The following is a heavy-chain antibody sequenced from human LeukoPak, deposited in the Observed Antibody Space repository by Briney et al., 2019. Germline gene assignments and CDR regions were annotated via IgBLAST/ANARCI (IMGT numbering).Heavy chain of an antibody. CDR3: ARVTGGLSIAALLKDAFDI. J-gene: IGHJ3*02. V-gene: IGHV4-39*07. CDR2: IYYSGST. CDR1: GGSISSSSYY. D-gene: IGHD6-6*01. Sequence: PSETLSLTCTVSGGSISSSSYYWGWIRQPPGKGLEWIGSIYYSGSTYYNPSLKSRVTISVDTSKNQFSLKLSSVTAADTAVYYCARVTGGLSIAALLKDAFDIWGQGTMVTVSS.